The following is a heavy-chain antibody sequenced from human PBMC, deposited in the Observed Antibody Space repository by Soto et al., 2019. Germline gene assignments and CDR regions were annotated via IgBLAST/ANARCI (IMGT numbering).Heavy chain of an antibody. D-gene: IGHD6-19*01. V-gene: IGHV5-51*01. J-gene: IGHJ6*02. CDR1: GYSFTSYW. Sequence: GESLKISCKGSGYSFTSYWIGWVRQMPGKGLEWMGIIYPGDSDTRYSPSFQGQVTISADKSISTAYLQWSSLKASDTAMYYCARSAVAGSYYYYGMDVWSQGTTVTVSS. CDR2: IYPGDSDT. CDR3: ARSAVAGSYYYYGMDV.